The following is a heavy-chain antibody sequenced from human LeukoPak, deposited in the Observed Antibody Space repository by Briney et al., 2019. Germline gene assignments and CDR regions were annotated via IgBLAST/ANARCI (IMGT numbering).Heavy chain of an antibody. D-gene: IGHD6-19*01. CDR1: GFSFSNYA. CDR3: AKGPTSVAAYYFDN. CDR2: ISAGGSST. V-gene: IGHV3-23*01. J-gene: IGHJ4*02. Sequence: GGSLRLSCAASGFSFSNYAMSWVRQAPGKGLEWVVGISAGGSSTYYADFVKGRFTISRDNSKNTLYLQMNNLRAEDTAVYYCAKGPTSVAAYYFDNWGQGNPVTVSS.